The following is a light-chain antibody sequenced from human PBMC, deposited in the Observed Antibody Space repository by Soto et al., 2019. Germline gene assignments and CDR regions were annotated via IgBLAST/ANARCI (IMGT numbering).Light chain of an antibody. CDR3: VLLYGGAWV. V-gene: IGLV7-43*01. CDR2: RTS. Sequence: QAVVTQEPSLTVSPGGTVTLTCALTTGAVTSDYDPNWFQRKPGQALRTLIYRTSNKHSWTPARFSGSLLGGKAALTQSGVQPEDEADYYCVLLYGGAWVFGGGTKLTVL. J-gene: IGLJ2*01. CDR1: TGAVTSDYD.